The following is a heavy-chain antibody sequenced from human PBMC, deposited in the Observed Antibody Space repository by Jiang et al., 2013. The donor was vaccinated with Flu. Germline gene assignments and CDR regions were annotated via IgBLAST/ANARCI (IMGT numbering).Heavy chain of an antibody. CDR2: TYYRSKWYN. Sequence: QTLSLTCAISGDSVSSKGAAWNWIRQSPSRGLEWLGRTYYRSKWYNDYAVSVKSRISINPDTSKNQFSLQLTSVTPEDTAVYYCARVEGSSSPFDYWGQGTLVTVSS. J-gene: IGHJ4*02. D-gene: IGHD6-19*01. V-gene: IGHV6-1*01. CDR3: ARVEGSSSPFDY. CDR1: GDSVSSKGAA.